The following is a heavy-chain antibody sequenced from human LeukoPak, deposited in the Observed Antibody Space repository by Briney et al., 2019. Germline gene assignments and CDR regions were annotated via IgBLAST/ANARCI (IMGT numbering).Heavy chain of an antibody. CDR1: GFTFDDYA. CDR3: AKDNGYYDFWSGYLGDY. CDR2: IRGDGGST. J-gene: IGHJ4*02. Sequence: GGSLRLSCAASGFTFDDYAMHWVRQAPGKGLEWVSLIRGDGGSTYYADSVKGRFTISRDNSKNSLYLQMNSLRTEDTALYYCAKDNGYYDFWSGYLGDYWGQRTLVTVSS. D-gene: IGHD3-3*01. V-gene: IGHV3-43*02.